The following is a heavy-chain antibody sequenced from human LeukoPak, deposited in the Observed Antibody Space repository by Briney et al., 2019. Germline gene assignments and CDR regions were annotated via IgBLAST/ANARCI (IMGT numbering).Heavy chain of an antibody. Sequence: GGSLRLSCAASGLTFSSYWMHWVRQVPGKGLVWVSRINSDGSSTSYADSVKGRFTISRDNAKNTLYVQMNSLRAEDTAVCYCSTGSGHAFDIWGRGTMVTVSS. CDR1: GLTFSSYW. J-gene: IGHJ3*02. CDR2: INSDGSST. V-gene: IGHV3-74*01. D-gene: IGHD3-10*01. CDR3: STGSGHAFDI.